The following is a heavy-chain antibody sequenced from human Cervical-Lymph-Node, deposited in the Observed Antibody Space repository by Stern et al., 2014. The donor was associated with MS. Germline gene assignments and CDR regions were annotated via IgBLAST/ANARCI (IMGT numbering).Heavy chain of an antibody. CDR2: IYNTGTT. CDR1: GGSISGYY. Sequence: QVQLQESGPGLVKPSGALSLTCSVSGGSISGYYWTWIRQTPGKTLEWIGFIYNTGTTNYNPSFGSRVSMLMDTSKSQFSLRLSSVTAADTATYYCARGERAIDWYFDLWGRGTMVTVSS. D-gene: IGHD1-26*01. J-gene: IGHJ2*01. V-gene: IGHV4-59*01. CDR3: ARGERAIDWYFDL.